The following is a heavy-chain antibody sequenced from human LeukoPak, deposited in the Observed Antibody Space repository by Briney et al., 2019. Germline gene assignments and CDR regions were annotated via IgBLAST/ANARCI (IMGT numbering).Heavy chain of an antibody. V-gene: IGHV3-23*01. Sequence: PGGSLRLSCAASGFTFISYAWSWVGQAPGRGLEWVSAISGSGGCTYYADSVKGRLAISRDNSKNPLSLQMNSLRAEDTAVYSYAKQLALNSVWGSSRGFDYWGQGTLVTVSS. CDR3: AKQLALNSVWGSSRGFDY. CDR1: GFTFISYA. CDR2: ISGSGGCT. D-gene: IGHD3-16*02. J-gene: IGHJ4*02.